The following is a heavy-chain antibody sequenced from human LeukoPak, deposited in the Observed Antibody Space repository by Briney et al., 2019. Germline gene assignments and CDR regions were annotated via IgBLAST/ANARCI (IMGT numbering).Heavy chain of an antibody. CDR3: ARARPRYCSGGSCYSPIGFYGMDV. D-gene: IGHD2-15*01. CDR1: GGSISSSSYY. CDR2: IYYSGST. Sequence: SETLSLTCTVSGGSISSSSYYWGWIRQPPGKGLEWIGSIYYSGSTYYNPSLKSRVTISVDTSKNQFSLKLSSVTAADTAVYYCARARPRYCSGGSCYSPIGFYGMDVWGQGTTVTVSS. V-gene: IGHV4-39*01. J-gene: IGHJ6*02.